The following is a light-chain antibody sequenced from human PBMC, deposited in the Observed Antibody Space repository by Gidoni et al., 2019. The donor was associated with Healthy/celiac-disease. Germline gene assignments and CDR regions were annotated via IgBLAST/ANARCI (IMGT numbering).Light chain of an antibody. Sequence: DVVMTQSPLSLPVTLGQPASISCRSSQSLVYSDGHTYLNWFQQRPGQSPRRLIYKVSNRDSGVPDRFSGSGSGTDFTLKISRVEAEDVGVYYCMQGTHWPPWTFXQXTKVEIK. J-gene: IGKJ1*01. CDR2: KVS. CDR3: MQGTHWPPWT. CDR1: QSLVYSDGHTY. V-gene: IGKV2-30*01.